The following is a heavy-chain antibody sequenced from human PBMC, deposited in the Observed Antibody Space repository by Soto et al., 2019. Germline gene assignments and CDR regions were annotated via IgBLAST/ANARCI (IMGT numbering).Heavy chain of an antibody. V-gene: IGHV4-31*01. CDR2: IYYSGST. D-gene: IGHD3-10*01. CDR3: ARGQLLWFGAGFDP. CDR1: GGSISSGGYY. J-gene: IGHJ5*02. Sequence: QVQLQESGPGLVKPSQTLSLTCTVSGGSISSGGYYWSWIRQHPGKGLEWIGYIYYSGSTYYNPSLTSLVTISVDTSKHQSSLKLSSVTAADTAVYYCARGQLLWFGAGFDPWGQGTLVTVSS.